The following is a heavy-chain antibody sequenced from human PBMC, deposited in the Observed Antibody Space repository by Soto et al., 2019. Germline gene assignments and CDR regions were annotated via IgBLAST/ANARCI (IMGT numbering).Heavy chain of an antibody. J-gene: IGHJ4*02. CDR2: IIPILGIA. CDR1: GGTFSSYT. V-gene: IGHV1-69*02. Sequence: ASVKVSCKASGGTFSSYTISWVRQAPGQGLEWMGRIIPILGIANYAQKFQGRVTITADKSTSTAYMELSSLRSEDTAVYYCAVRTMVRGVIITGDYWGQGTLVTVSS. CDR3: AVRTMVRGVIITGDY. D-gene: IGHD3-10*01.